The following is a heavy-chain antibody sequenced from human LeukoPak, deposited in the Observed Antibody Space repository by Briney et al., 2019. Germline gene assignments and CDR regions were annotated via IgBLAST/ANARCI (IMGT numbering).Heavy chain of an antibody. J-gene: IGHJ5*02. CDR1: GGSISSSNYY. CDR3: AEGNGRNTSFYLSWFDP. Sequence: PSETLSLTCTVSGGSISSSNYYWGWIRQPPGMTLEWIGSVYYSGSAFYNPSLKSRVTISVDTSKNQFSLKLSSVTAADTAVYYCAEGNGRNTSFYLSWFDPGGQGPLDPVPS. D-gene: IGHD2-2*01. CDR2: VYYSGSA. V-gene: IGHV4-39*01.